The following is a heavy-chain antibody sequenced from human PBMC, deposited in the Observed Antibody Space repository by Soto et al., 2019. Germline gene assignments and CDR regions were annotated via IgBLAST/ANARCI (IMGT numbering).Heavy chain of an antibody. Sequence: GESLKISCKGSGYSFAGYWITWVRQKPGKGLEWMGRIGPSDSQTYYSPSFRGHVTISVTKSITTVFLQWSSLRASDTAMYYCARQIYDSDTGPNFQYYFDSWGQGTPVTVSS. V-gene: IGHV5-10-1*01. D-gene: IGHD3-22*01. CDR2: IGPSDSQT. J-gene: IGHJ4*02. CDR1: GYSFAGYW. CDR3: ARQIYDSDTGPNFQYYFDS.